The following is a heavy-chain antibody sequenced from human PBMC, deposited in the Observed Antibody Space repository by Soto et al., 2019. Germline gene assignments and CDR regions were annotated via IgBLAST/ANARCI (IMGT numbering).Heavy chain of an antibody. D-gene: IGHD3-16*01. CDR2: MNPGSGDT. J-gene: IGHJ5*02. V-gene: IGHV1-8*01. CDR3: ARMATFGSLNWFDP. Sequence: ASVKVSCKASGYSFTNNDVTWGRQATGQGLEWMGWMNPGSGDTGYAQKFQGRVTMTRDISIATAYMELSSLRSDDTAIYYCARMATFGSLNWFDPWGQGTLVTVSS. CDR1: GYSFTNND.